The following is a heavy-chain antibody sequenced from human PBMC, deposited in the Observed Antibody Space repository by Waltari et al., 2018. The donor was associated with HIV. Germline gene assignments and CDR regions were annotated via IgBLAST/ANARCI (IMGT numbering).Heavy chain of an antibody. D-gene: IGHD6-19*01. CDR3: ARDPGTLLIAVAGAFDY. J-gene: IGHJ4*02. CDR2: IWHDGSKK. CDR1: GFSVSRYG. Sequence: QLQLVESGGGVVRPGRSLRLSCAASGFSVSRYGLHRVRPAPGKGLEGVAVIWHDGSKKYYAGSVKGRFTVSRDTSKNTLYLEMNRLRAEDTAVYHCARDPGTLLIAVAGAFDYWGPGIPVTVSS. V-gene: IGHV3-33*01.